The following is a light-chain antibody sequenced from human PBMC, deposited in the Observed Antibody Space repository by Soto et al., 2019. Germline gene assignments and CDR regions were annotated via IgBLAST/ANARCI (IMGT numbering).Light chain of an antibody. V-gene: IGKV3-15*01. CDR1: QSVNSR. Sequence: EIGMTQSPATLSVSPGERATLSCRASQSVNSRLAWYQQKPGQTPRLLIYDASTRATGIPTRFSGSGSGTDFTRTISSLQSEDFAVYYCQQYNNWPWTCGQGSKVDIK. CDR3: QQYNNWPWT. CDR2: DAS. J-gene: IGKJ1*01.